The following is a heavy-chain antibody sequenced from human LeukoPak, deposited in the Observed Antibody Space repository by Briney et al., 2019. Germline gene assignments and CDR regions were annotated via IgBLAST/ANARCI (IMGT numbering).Heavy chain of an antibody. CDR3: ASGLYYFDY. V-gene: IGHV3-21*01. CDR1: GFTFTTYI. J-gene: IGHJ4*02. Sequence: GGSLRLSCAASGFTFTTYIMNWVRQAPGKGLEWVSSISSGSSYIYYADSVKGRFTISRDNAKNLLYLQMNSLRAEDTAAYYCASGLYYFDYWGQGTLVTVSS. CDR2: ISSGSSYI.